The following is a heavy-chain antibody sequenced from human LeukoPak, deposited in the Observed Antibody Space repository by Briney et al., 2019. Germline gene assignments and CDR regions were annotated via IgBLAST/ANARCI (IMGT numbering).Heavy chain of an antibody. J-gene: IGHJ4*02. V-gene: IGHV4-4*02. D-gene: IGHD1-26*01. CDR1: GFTFSNYAM. CDR2: ISHSGNT. Sequence: PGGSLRLSCAASGFTFSNYAMSWVRQPPGKGLEWIGEISHSGNTNYSPSLKSRVTISLDKSQNQSSLNLRSVTAADTAMYYCARDGGSYRDFEYWGQGTLVTVSS. CDR3: ARDGGSYRDFEY.